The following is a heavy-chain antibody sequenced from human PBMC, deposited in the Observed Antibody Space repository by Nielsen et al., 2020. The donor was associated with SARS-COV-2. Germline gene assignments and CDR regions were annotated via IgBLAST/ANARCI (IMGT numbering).Heavy chain of an antibody. CDR1: AFTFSTYW. D-gene: IGHD3-16*01. CDR3: VRGLQVPNGLAHR. J-gene: IGHJ4*02. CDR2: INSDGSST. Sequence: GESLKISCAASAFTFSTYWMHWVRQAPGKGLVWVSRINSDGSSTSYADSVKGRFTISRDNAKNTLYLQMNSLRAEDTAVYYCVRGLQVPNGLAHRWGQGNLVTVSP. V-gene: IGHV3-74*01.